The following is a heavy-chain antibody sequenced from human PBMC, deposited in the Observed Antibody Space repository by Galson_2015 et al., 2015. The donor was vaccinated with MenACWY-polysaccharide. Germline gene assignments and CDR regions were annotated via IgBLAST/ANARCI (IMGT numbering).Heavy chain of an antibody. D-gene: IGHD2-21*01. CDR3: ARSYCDRTTCYGMDV. Sequence: SLRLSCAASGFTFSSYAMHWVRPAPGKGLEWVAVISYNGNNIYYADSEEGRFTISRDNFKSTLYLQMNSLRPEDTGVNYCARSYCDRTTCYGMDVWVQGTMVTVSS. J-gene: IGHJ6*02. CDR1: GFTFSSYA. V-gene: IGHV3-30-3*01. CDR2: ISYNGNNI.